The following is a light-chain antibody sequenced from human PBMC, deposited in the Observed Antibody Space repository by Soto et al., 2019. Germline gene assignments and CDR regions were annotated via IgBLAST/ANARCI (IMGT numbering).Light chain of an antibody. CDR3: SSYTNINTRACV. V-gene: IGLV2-14*01. CDR2: EVT. CDR1: SSDVGAFNY. Sequence: QSVLTQPASVSGSPGQAITISCSGTSSDVGAFNYVSWYQQHPGKAPKLIIYEVTDRPSGVSNRFSGSKSGNTASLTISGLQAEDEAEYYCSSYTNINTRACVFGTG. J-gene: IGLJ1*01.